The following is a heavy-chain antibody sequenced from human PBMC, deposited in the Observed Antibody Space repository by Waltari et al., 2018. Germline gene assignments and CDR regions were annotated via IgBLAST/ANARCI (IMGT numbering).Heavy chain of an antibody. CDR1: GVICNTNS. V-gene: IGHV3-53*02. CDR3: ASSTAQPWTKGGLDN. Sequence: DVQLVETGGGLIKPGGSLKLQWAASGVICNTNSMSWVRQAPGKGLEWVSIVYTGGSTYYADFVKGRFTISRDSSKNTLYLQMNDLRAEDTAVYYCASSTAQPWTKGGLDNWGQGTLVIVSS. CDR2: VYTGGST. D-gene: IGHD5-18*01. J-gene: IGHJ4*02.